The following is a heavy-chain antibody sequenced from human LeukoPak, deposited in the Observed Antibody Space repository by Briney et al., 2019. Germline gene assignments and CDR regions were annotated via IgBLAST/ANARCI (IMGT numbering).Heavy chain of an antibody. J-gene: IGHJ5*02. CDR2: INWNGGST. Sequence: GGSLRLSCAASGFTSDDYGMNWVRHAPGKGLEWVSGINWNGGSTGYADSVKGRFTISRDNAKNSLNLQMNSLRAEDTAVYYCARTDSIVVVPAAGWFDPWGQGTLVTVSS. V-gene: IGHV3-20*04. D-gene: IGHD2-2*01. CDR3: ARTDSIVVVPAAGWFDP. CDR1: GFTSDDYG.